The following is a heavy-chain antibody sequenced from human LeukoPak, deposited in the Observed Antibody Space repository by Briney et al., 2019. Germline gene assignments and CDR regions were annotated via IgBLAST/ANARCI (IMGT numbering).Heavy chain of an antibody. Sequence: GGSLRLSCAASGFIFSSYGMHWVRQAPGKGLEWVANIKQDGSEKYYVDSVKGRFTISRDNAKNSLYLQMNSLRAEDTAVYYCARGGGGSPFDYWGQGTLVTVSS. CDR1: GFIFSSYG. CDR2: IKQDGSEK. J-gene: IGHJ4*02. CDR3: ARGGGGSPFDY. D-gene: IGHD1-26*01. V-gene: IGHV3-7*01.